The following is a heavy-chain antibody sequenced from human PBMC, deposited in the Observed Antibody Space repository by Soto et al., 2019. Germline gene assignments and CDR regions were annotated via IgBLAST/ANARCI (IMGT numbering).Heavy chain of an antibody. J-gene: IGHJ6*02. CDR2: IYHSGIT. V-gene: IGHV4-30-2*05. CDR1: GGSISSGGYS. Sequence: SETLSLTCAVSGGSISSGGYSWSWIRQPPGKGLEWIGYIYHSGITYYNPSLKSRVTISLDTSKNQFSLKLSSVTAADTAVYYCARGSSIAGLYYGMDVWGQGTTVTVSS. D-gene: IGHD6-6*01. CDR3: ARGSSIAGLYYGMDV.